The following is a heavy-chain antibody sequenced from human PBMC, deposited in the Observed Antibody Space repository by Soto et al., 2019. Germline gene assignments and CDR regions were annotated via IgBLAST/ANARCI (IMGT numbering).Heavy chain of an antibody. CDR2: INPSGGST. V-gene: IGHV1-46*01. J-gene: IGHJ6*02. D-gene: IGHD2-21*02. Sequence: SVKVSCKASGYTFTSYYMHWVRQAPGQGLEWMGIINPSGGSTSYAQKFQGRVTMTRDTSTSTVYMELSSLRSEDTAVYYCARAHMTHEYYYGMDVWGQGTTVTVSS. CDR3: ARAHMTHEYYYGMDV. CDR1: GYTFTSYY.